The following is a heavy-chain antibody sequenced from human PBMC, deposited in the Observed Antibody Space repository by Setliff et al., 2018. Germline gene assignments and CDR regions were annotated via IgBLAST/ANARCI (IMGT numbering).Heavy chain of an antibody. V-gene: IGHV4-38-2*01. D-gene: IGHD3-3*01. CDR1: GISISSGHY. Sequence: PSETLSLTCGVSGISISSGHYWGWIRQPPGKGLEWIATIYHRGRKYYNPSLQSRVSVSLDTSKNHFSLRLTSMTAADTAVYYCATPGRDDLDSPFEPFDIWGQGTMVTASS. CDR2: IYHRGRK. J-gene: IGHJ3*02. CDR3: ATPGRDDLDSPFEPFDI.